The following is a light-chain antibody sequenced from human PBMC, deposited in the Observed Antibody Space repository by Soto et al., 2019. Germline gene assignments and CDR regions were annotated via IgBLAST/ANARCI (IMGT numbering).Light chain of an antibody. Sequence: QSALTQPPSASGSPGQSVTISCTGTSSDVGVYDYVSWYQQHPGKAPKLMIYEVSKRPSGVPDRFSGSKSGNTASLTVSGLQAEDDTDNYCNSYAGSNNVFGSGTKLTVL. CDR2: EVS. CDR1: SSDVGVYDY. J-gene: IGLJ1*01. V-gene: IGLV2-8*01. CDR3: NSYAGSNNV.